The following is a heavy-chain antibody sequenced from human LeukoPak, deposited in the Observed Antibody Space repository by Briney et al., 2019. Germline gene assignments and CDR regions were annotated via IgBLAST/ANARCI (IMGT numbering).Heavy chain of an antibody. CDR2: IKEDGSEK. V-gene: IGHV3-7*01. D-gene: IGHD4-11*01. CDR3: ERETSDAFDI. CDR1: GFTFSTYW. Sequence: GGSLRLSCAVSGFTFSTYWMSWVRQAPGKGLEWVANIKEDGSEKYYVDSVKGRFTISRDNAKNSLYLQMNRLRAEDTAVYYCERETSDAFDIWGQGTMVTVSS. J-gene: IGHJ3*02.